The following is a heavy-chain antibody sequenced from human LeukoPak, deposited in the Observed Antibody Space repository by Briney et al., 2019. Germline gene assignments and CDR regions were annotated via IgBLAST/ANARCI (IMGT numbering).Heavy chain of an antibody. CDR3: AKAGSIAAAGTYDY. Sequence: GGSLRLSCAASGFTLGSYAMSWVRQAPGKGLEWVSAISGSGGSTYYADSVKGRFTISRDNSKNTLYLQMNSLRAEDTAVYYCAKAGSIAAAGTYDYWGQGTLVTVSS. J-gene: IGHJ4*02. V-gene: IGHV3-23*01. CDR2: ISGSGGST. CDR1: GFTLGSYA. D-gene: IGHD6-13*01.